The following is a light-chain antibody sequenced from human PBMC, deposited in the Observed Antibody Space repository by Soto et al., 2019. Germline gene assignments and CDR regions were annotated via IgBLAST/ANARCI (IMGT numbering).Light chain of an antibody. CDR2: GAS. J-gene: IGKJ4*01. CDR1: QSVYSN. Sequence: ETVMTQSPATLSVSPGERATLSCRASQSVYSNLAWYQQKPGQAPRLLIYGASTRATGLPARFSGSGSGTEFTLTVSSLQSEDFAVYYCQQYQNWPLTFGGGNKVEIK. CDR3: QQYQNWPLT. V-gene: IGKV3-15*01.